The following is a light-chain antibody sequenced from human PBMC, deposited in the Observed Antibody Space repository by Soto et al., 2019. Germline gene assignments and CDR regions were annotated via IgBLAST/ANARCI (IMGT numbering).Light chain of an antibody. CDR1: KLGDKY. CDR2: QDR. J-gene: IGLJ2*01. CDR3: QAWDSNTGGV. V-gene: IGLV3-1*01. Sequence: SYELTQPPSVSVSPGQTASITCSGDKLGDKYACWYQQKPRQSPVLVIYQDRKRPSGIPERFSGSNSGNTATLTISGTQAMDEADYYCQAWDSNTGGVFGGGTKVTVL.